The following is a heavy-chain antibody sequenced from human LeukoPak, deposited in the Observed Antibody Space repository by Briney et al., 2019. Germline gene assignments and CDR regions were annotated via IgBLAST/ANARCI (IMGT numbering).Heavy chain of an antibody. Sequence: SETLSLTCTVSGRSISSYYWRWIRQPPGEGLEWIGYIYYSGSTNYNRPLKRRVTISVDTSKHQFSLKPSSVTAADTAVYYCAREAPGIAAAGNWFDPWGQGTLVTVSS. CDR1: GRSISSYY. V-gene: IGHV4-59*01. CDR3: AREAPGIAAAGNWFDP. CDR2: IYYSGST. D-gene: IGHD6-13*01. J-gene: IGHJ5*02.